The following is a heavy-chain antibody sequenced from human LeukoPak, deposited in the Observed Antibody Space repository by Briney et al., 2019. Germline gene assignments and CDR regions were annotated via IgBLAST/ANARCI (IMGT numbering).Heavy chain of an antibody. J-gene: IGHJ6*03. Sequence: SETLSPTCTVSGDSMHSYYWSWIRQSPDKGLEWIGRAYSGVNAYYNPSLQSRVTISVDKSNNQFSLDLTSVTAADTALYYCAREKAGTLTRAYYYIDVWGKGITVTVSS. CDR1: GDSMHSYY. D-gene: IGHD1-26*01. CDR2: AYSGVNA. V-gene: IGHV4-4*07. CDR3: AREKAGTLTRAYYYIDV.